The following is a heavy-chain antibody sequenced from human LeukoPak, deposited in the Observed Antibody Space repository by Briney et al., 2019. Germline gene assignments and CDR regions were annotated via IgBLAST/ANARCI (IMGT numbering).Heavy chain of an antibody. CDR1: GFTFSTHW. V-gene: IGHV3-23*01. Sequence: PGGSLRLSCAASGFTFSTHWMSWVRQAPGKGLEYVSPISASGLSTYYTDSVRGRFTNSRDNSKNTLYLQMHSLRAEDTAVYYCAKETSITGAGDFWGQGALVTVSS. CDR2: ISASGLST. CDR3: AKETSITGAGDF. D-gene: IGHD1-20*01. J-gene: IGHJ4*02.